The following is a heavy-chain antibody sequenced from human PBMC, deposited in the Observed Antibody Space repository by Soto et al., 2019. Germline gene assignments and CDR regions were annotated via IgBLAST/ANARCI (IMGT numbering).Heavy chain of an antibody. CDR1: GGSIRSYC. CDR3: GGGGVIGVAKRSPLGV. J-gene: IGHJ6*04. V-gene: IGHV4-59*03. CDR2: ICNSGTT. D-gene: IGHD2-21*01. Sequence: QVQLQESGPTLVKPSETLSLTCTVSGGSIRSYCWTWIRQPPGEGLEWIGCICNSGTTNYNPSLKGRVALSIGTPKNPFSLELGSVTVADTAFYYRGGGGVIGVAKRSPLGVRGKGTPVTVSS.